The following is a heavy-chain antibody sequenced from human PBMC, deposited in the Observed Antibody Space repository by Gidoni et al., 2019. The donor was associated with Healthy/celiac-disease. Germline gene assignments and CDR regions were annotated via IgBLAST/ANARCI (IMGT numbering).Heavy chain of an antibody. CDR3: ARDGNGPGLGVDY. CDR1: GGSISSYY. V-gene: IGHV4-59*01. J-gene: IGHJ4*02. Sequence: QVQLQESGPGLVKPSETLSLTCTVSGGSISSYYWSWIRQPPGKGLEWIGYIYYSGSTNYNPSLKSRVTISVDTSKNQFSLKLSSVTAADTAVYYCARDGNGPGLGVDYWGQGTLVTVSS. CDR2: IYYSGST.